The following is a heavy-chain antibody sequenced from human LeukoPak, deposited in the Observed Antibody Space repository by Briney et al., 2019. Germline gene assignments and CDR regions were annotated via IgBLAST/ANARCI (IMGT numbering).Heavy chain of an antibody. Sequence: ASVKVSCTASGYSFTSHYMHWERQAPGQGLEWLGLINTSGSSTLYAQKFQGRVTMTRDMSTTTDYMELSSLRSEDTAVYYCARDNSVGDVAWWFDPWGQGTLVTVSS. CDR1: GYSFTSHY. D-gene: IGHD1-26*01. CDR3: ARDNSVGDVAWWFDP. CDR2: INTSGSST. J-gene: IGHJ5*02. V-gene: IGHV1-46*01.